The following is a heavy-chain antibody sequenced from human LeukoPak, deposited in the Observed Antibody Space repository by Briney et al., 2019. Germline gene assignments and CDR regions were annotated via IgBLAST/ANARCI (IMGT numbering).Heavy chain of an antibody. D-gene: IGHD3-3*01. J-gene: IGHJ5*02. CDR1: GGSISSYY. CDR2: IYYSGST. V-gene: IGHV4-59*01. Sequence: SETLSLTCTVSGGSISSYYRSWIRQPPGKGLEWIGYIYYSGSTNYNPSLKSRVTISVDTSKNQFSLKLSSVTAADTAVYYCARGSPYDFWSGYTPPNWFDPWGQGTLVTVSS. CDR3: ARGSPYDFWSGYTPPNWFDP.